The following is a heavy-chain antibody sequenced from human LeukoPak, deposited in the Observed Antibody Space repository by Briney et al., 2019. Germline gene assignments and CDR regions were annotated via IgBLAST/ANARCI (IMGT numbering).Heavy chain of an antibody. D-gene: IGHD2-15*01. CDR3: ARIEGGYCSGGSCYESSDY. J-gene: IGHJ4*02. Sequence: ASVKVSCKASGYTFTSYGISWVRQAPGQGLEWMGWISAYNGNTNYAQKLQGRVTMTTDTSTSTAYMELRSLRSDDTAVYYCARIEGGYCSGGSCYESSDYWGQGTLVTVSS. CDR2: ISAYNGNT. CDR1: GYTFTSYG. V-gene: IGHV1-18*01.